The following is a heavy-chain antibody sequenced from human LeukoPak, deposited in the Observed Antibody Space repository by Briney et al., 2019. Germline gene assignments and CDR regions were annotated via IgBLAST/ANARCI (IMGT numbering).Heavy chain of an antibody. D-gene: IGHD3-22*01. J-gene: IGHJ4*02. V-gene: IGHV3-30*03. CDR3: ALLPSPYYYDGSGYYPNDDY. CDR1: GFTFSSYG. CDR2: ISYDGSNK. Sequence: PGGSLRLSCAASGFTFSSYGMHWVRQAPGKGLEWVAVISYDGSNKYYADSVKGRFTISRDNSKNTLYLQMNSLRAEDTAVYYCALLPSPYYYDGSGYYPNDDYWGQGTLVTVSS.